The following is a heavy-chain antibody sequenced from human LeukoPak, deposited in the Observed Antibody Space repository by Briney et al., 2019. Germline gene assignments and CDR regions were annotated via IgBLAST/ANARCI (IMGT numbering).Heavy chain of an antibody. J-gene: IGHJ4*02. Sequence: PSETLSLTCTVSGGSISSSPYYWGWIRQPPGKGLEWIGSISYSGSTYYNPSLKRRITITVDTSKNQFSVKLSSVTAADTAVYYCARRGSGYPDYWGQGTLVTVSS. CDR3: ARRGSGYPDY. CDR2: ISYSGST. D-gene: IGHD5-18*01. V-gene: IGHV4-39*01. CDR1: GGSISSSPYY.